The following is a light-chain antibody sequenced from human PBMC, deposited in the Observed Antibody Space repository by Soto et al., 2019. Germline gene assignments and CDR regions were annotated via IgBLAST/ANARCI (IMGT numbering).Light chain of an antibody. J-gene: IGLJ2*01. CDR1: KLGDKY. CDR2: QDS. CDR3: QAWDSRTVV. V-gene: IGLV3-1*01. Sequence: SYELTQPPSVSVSPGQPASITFSGDKLGDKYACWYQQKPGQSPVLVIYQDSKRPSGIPERFSGSNSGNTATLTFSGTQAMDEADYYGQAWDSRTVVFGVGTKLTVL.